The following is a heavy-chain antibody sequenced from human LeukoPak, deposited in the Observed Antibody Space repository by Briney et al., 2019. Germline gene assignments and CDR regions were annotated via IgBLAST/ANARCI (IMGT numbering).Heavy chain of an antibody. CDR1: GGTFSSYA. Sequence: ASVTVSCKASGGTFSSYAISWVRQAPGQGLEWMGGIILIFGIANYAQKFQGRVTITADKSTSTAYMELSSLRSEDTAVYYCARDSHPVPAASGSWFDPWGQGTLVTVSS. CDR3: ARDSHPVPAASGSWFDP. CDR2: IILIFGIA. D-gene: IGHD2-2*01. V-gene: IGHV1-69*10. J-gene: IGHJ5*02.